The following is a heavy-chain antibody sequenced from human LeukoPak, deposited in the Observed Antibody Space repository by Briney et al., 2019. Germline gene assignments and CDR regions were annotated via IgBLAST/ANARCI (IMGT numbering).Heavy chain of an antibody. D-gene: IGHD2-21*01. CDR2: IYPGDSDT. CDR3: ASQPKFVTRDYYFDY. CDR1: GYSFSNYW. J-gene: IGHJ4*02. V-gene: IGHV5-51*01. Sequence: GESLKISCKGSGYSFSNYWIGWVRQMPGKGLEWMGIIYPGDSDTRYSPSFQGQVTISADKSISTAYLQWSSLKASDTAIYYCASQPKFVTRDYYFDYWGQGTLVTVSS.